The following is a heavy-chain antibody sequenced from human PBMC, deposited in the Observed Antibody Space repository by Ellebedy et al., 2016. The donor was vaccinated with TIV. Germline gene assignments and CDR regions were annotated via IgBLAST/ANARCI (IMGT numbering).Heavy chain of an antibody. D-gene: IGHD6-19*01. CDR3: ARLGSSGWFRYAFDI. CDR1: GGTFSSYA. V-gene: IGHV1-69*05. CDR2: IIPIFGTA. Sequence: SVKVSCXASGGTFSSYAISWVRQAPGQGLEWMGGIIPIFGTANYAQKFQGRVTITRDTSASTAYMELSSLRSEDTAVYYCARLGSSGWFRYAFDIWGQGTMVTVSS. J-gene: IGHJ3*02.